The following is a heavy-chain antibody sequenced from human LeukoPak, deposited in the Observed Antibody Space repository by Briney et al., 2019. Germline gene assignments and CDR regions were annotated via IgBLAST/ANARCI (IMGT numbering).Heavy chain of an antibody. J-gene: IGHJ3*02. D-gene: IGHD3-22*01. CDR1: GFTFDDYA. CDR3: ARAPYYYDSSAYGAFDI. CDR2: ISWNSGSI. V-gene: IGHV3-9*01. Sequence: GGSLRLSCAASGFTFDDYAMHWVRQAPGKGLEWVSGISWNSGSIGYADSVKGRFTISRDNAKNSLYLQMNSLRAEDTALYYCARAPYYYDSSAYGAFDIWGQGTMVTVSS.